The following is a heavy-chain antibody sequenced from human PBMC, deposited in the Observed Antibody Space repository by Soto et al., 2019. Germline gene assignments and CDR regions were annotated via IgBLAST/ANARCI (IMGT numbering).Heavy chain of an antibody. V-gene: IGHV1-69*02. D-gene: IGHD1-26*01. CDR3: ATTSEGATMENAPYYFDY. CDR2: IIPILGIA. J-gene: IGHJ4*02. Sequence: QVQLVQSGAEVKKPGSSVKVSCKASGGTFSSYTISWVRQAPGQGLEWMGRIIPILGIANYAQKFQGRVTITADKSTSTAYMELSSLRSEDTAVYYCATTSEGATMENAPYYFDYWGQGTLVTVSS. CDR1: GGTFSSYT.